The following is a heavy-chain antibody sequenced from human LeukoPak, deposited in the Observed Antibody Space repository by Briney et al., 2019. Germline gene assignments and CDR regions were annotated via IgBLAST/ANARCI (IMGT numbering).Heavy chain of an antibody. CDR2: INQDGSGK. Sequence: PGGALRLSCAASGLSFSTYWMNWVRQAPGKGVEWVGNINQDGSGKYYVDSVKGGFTVSRENAKNSLYLQMNNLRAEDTAVYYCARGTLPFTVFGVLIGGQGTLVTVSS. D-gene: IGHD3-3*01. CDR3: ARGTLPFTVFGVLI. J-gene: IGHJ4*02. CDR1: GLSFSTYW. V-gene: IGHV3-7*01.